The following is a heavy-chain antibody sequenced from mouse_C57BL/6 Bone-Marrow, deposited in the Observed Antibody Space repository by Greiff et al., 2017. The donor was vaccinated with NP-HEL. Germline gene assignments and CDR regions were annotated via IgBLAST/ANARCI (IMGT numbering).Heavy chain of an antibody. Sequence: QVQLKQSGAELAKPGASVKLSCKASGYTFTSYWMHWVKQRPGQGLEWIGYINPNSGYTKYNQKFKDKATLTADKSSSTAYMQLSSLTYEDSAVYYCARAYGSRYFDFWGQGTTLTVSS. V-gene: IGHV1-7*01. J-gene: IGHJ2*01. CDR1: GYTFTSYW. D-gene: IGHD1-1*01. CDR2: INPNSGYT. CDR3: ARAYGSRYFDF.